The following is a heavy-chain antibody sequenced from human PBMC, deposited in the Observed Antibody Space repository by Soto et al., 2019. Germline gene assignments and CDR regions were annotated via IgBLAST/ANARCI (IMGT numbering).Heavy chain of an antibody. J-gene: IGHJ3*02. CDR3: AKDRPIGYCTSSSCPTDAFDI. D-gene: IGHD2-2*01. CDR2: ISGSGGTT. CDR1: AFTFSCCA. V-gene: IGHV3-23*01. Sequence: GGSLRLSCAASAFTFSCCAMSWVRQAPGKGLEWVSTISGSGGTTYYADSVKGRFTISRDNSKNTLYLQLNSLRAEDTAIYYCAKDRPIGYCTSSSCPTDAFDIRGQATIVTVAS.